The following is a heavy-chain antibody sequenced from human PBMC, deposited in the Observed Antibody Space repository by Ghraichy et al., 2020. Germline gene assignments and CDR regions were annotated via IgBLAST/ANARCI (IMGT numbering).Heavy chain of an antibody. CDR2: ISGTGGST. CDR1: GFTFISYA. J-gene: IGHJ4*02. D-gene: IGHD3-9*01. Sequence: SCAASGFTFISYAMSWVRQAPGKGLEWVSAISGTGGSTYYADSVKGRFTISRDNSKNTLYLQMNSLRAEDTAVYYCATRPYYDILTGYGGLDFWGQGTLVTVSS. CDR3: ATRPYYDILTGYGGLDF. V-gene: IGHV3-23*01.